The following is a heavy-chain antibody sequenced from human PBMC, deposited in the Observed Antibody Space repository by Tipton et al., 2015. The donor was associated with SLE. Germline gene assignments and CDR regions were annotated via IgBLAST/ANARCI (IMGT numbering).Heavy chain of an antibody. Sequence: TLSLTCTVSGGSMSTYYWSWIRQPPGKGLEWIGEINHSGGANYSPSLKSRVTMSVDTSKNQFSLKLTSVTAADTAVYYCARLNKVGAYYKYYYYYGMDVWGQGTTVTVS. J-gene: IGHJ6*02. CDR2: INHSGGA. CDR3: ARLNKVGAYYKYYYYYGMDV. CDR1: GGSMSTYY. V-gene: IGHV4-34*01. D-gene: IGHD1-26*01.